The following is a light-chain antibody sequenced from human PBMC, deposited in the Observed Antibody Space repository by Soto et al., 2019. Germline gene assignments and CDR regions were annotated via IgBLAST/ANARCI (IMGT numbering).Light chain of an antibody. J-gene: IGKJ1*01. V-gene: IGKV1-39*01. Sequence: DIQMTQSPSSLSAAVGDRITITCRASDGIISYLNWYQQKPGKAPKLLIYAASNLQRSVPSRFSGGGSATSFTLTISTVQPEDSAIYYCHQSYSPSWSYGQGTKVESK. CDR1: DGIISY. CDR3: HQSYSPSWS. CDR2: AAS.